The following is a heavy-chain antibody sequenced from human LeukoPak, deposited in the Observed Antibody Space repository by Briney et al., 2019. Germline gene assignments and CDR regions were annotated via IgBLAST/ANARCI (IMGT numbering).Heavy chain of an antibody. V-gene: IGHV1-69*04. CDR3: ARDIRGSSPDYYYYGMDV. J-gene: IGHJ6*02. D-gene: IGHD6-6*01. CDR2: IIPILGIA. CDR1: GGTFSSYA. Sequence: SVTVSCKASGGTFSSYAISWVRQAPGLGLEWMGRIIPILGIANYAQKLQGRVTITADKSTSTAYMELSSLRSEDTAVYYCARDIRGSSPDYYYYGMDVWGQGTTVTVSS.